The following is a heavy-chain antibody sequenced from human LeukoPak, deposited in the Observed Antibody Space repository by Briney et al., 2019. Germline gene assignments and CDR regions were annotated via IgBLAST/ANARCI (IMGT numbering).Heavy chain of an antibody. D-gene: IGHD1-26*01. CDR2: INPNSGGT. CDR1: GYTFTGYY. CDR3: ARERYSGSYCFDS. Sequence: ASVKVSCKASGYTFTGYYIHWVRQAPGQGLEWMGWINPNSGGTSYAQKFQGRVTMTSDTSISTAYMELSRLTSDDTAVYYCARERYSGSYCFDSWGQGTLVTVSS. V-gene: IGHV1-2*02. J-gene: IGHJ4*02.